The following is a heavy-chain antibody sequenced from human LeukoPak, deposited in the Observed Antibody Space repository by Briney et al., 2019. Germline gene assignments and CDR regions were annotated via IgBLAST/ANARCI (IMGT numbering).Heavy chain of an antibody. Sequence: GGSLRLSCAASGFTFSSYGMHCVRQAPGKGLEWVAFIRYDGSNKYYADSVKGRFTISRDNSKNTLYLQMNSLRAEDTAVYYCAKDNPTVVTPASWFDPWGQETLATVSS. CDR3: AKDNPTVVTPASWFDP. V-gene: IGHV3-30*02. CDR2: IRYDGSNK. J-gene: IGHJ5*02. D-gene: IGHD4-23*01. CDR1: GFTFSSYG.